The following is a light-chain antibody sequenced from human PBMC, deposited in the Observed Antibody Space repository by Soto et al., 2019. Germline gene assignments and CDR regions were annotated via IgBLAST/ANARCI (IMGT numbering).Light chain of an antibody. V-gene: IGKV3-11*01. J-gene: IGKJ4*01. CDR2: DAS. CDR1: QSISTY. CDR3: QQRSNWIT. Sequence: EIVSTQPPAPPSLLPGYRATLSCGASQSISTYLAWYQQGSGQAPRLLIFDASSRATGMPARFSGSGSGTDFTLTISSLEPEDFAVYYRQQRSNWITFGGWTKVDIK.